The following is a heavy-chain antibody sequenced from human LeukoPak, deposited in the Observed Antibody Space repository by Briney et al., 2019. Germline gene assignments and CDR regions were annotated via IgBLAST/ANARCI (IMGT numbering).Heavy chain of an antibody. CDR2: INQGGGDT. D-gene: IGHD6-6*01. J-gene: IGHJ4*02. V-gene: IGHV3-7*01. CDR3: ARLIGDRTIYDH. CDR1: GFTLRTFW. Sequence: GGSLRLSCAASGFTLRTFWMSWVRQAPGKGLEWVASINQGGGDTYYVESVKGRFTISRDNAMNSFSLQMNSLRAEDTAVYYCARLIGDRTIYDHWRQATLVTVSS.